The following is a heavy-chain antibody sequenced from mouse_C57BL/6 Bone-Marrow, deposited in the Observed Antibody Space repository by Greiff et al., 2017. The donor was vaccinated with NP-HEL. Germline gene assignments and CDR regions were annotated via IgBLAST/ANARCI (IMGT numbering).Heavy chain of an antibody. CDR3: ARPHYYGSRGFAY. CDR1: GFTFSSYG. Sequence: EVQVVESGGDLVKPGGSLKLSCAASGFTFSSYGMSWVRQTPDKRLEWVATISSGGSYTYYPDSVKGRFTISRDNAKNTLYLQMSSLKSEDTAMYYCARPHYYGSRGFAYWGQGTLVTVSA. V-gene: IGHV5-6*01. J-gene: IGHJ3*01. D-gene: IGHD1-1*01. CDR2: ISSGGSYT.